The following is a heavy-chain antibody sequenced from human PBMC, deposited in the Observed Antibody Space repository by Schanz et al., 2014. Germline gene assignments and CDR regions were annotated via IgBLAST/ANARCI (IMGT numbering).Heavy chain of an antibody. Sequence: QVRLQESGPGLVRPSETLSLTCTVSGDSITHFYWSWIRQSPGKGLEWIGSIYYSGTTNYSPSLNSRVPISLDMSKKSFSLKLSSVTAADTAVYYCARDVGGCSSSTSCYAFEIWGQGTMVTVSS. CDR1: GDSITHFY. CDR2: IYYSGTT. D-gene: IGHD2-2*01. J-gene: IGHJ3*02. CDR3: ARDVGGCSSSTSCYAFEI. V-gene: IGHV4-59*12.